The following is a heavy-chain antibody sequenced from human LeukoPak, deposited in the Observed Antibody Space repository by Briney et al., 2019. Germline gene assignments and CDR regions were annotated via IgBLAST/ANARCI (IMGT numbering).Heavy chain of an antibody. V-gene: IGHV4-59*08. CDR3: ATFLLGGNFDY. D-gene: IGHD1-26*01. CDR2: IYYSGST. J-gene: IGHJ4*02. Sequence: SETLSLTCTVSGGSISSNYWSWIRQPPGKGLEWIGYIYYSGSTNYNPSLKSRVTISVDTSKNQFSPKLSSVTAADTAVYYCATFLLGGNFDYWGQGTLVTVSS. CDR1: GGSISSNY.